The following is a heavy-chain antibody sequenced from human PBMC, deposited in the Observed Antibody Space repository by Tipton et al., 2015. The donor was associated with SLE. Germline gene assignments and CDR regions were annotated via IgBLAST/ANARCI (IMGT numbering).Heavy chain of an antibody. CDR1: GGSISSYY. V-gene: IGHV4-59*08. Sequence: LRLSCTVSGGSISSYYWSWIRQPPEKGLEWIGYIYYSGSTNYNPSLKSRVTISVDTSKNQFSLKLSSVTAADTAVYYCARVPGYYDSSGYCYWGQGTLVTVSS. J-gene: IGHJ4*02. D-gene: IGHD3-22*01. CDR2: IYYSGST. CDR3: ARVPGYYDSSGYCY.